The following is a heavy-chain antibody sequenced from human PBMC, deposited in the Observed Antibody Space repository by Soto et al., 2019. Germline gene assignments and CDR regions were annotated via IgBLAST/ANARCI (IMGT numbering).Heavy chain of an antibody. CDR3: ARGWETVGTTTPFAY. Sequence: QVQLVQSGAEVKKPGSSVKVSCKASGGTFSNYAINWVRQAPGQGLEWMGGIIPLFGTQNYAQKFQGRVIFTENKYKSRAYMELRSMRSDDTAVYYCARGWETVGTTTPFAYWGQGTLVTVSS. V-gene: IGHV1-69*06. J-gene: IGHJ4*02. D-gene: IGHD1-26*01. CDR2: IIPLFGTQ. CDR1: GGTFSNYA.